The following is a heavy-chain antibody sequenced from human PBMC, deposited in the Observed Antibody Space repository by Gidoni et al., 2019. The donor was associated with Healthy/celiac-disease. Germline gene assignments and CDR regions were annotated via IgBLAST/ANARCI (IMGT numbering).Heavy chain of an antibody. Sequence: QVQLVESGGGVVQPGRSLRLSCAASGFPFSSYAMHWVRQAPGKGLEWVAVISYDGSNKYYADSVKGRFTISRDNSKNTLYLQMNSLRAEDTAVYYCASKYGEGLLFDYWGQGTLVTVSS. V-gene: IGHV3-30-3*01. CDR2: ISYDGSNK. CDR3: ASKYGEGLLFDY. J-gene: IGHJ4*02. CDR1: GFPFSSYA. D-gene: IGHD2-15*01.